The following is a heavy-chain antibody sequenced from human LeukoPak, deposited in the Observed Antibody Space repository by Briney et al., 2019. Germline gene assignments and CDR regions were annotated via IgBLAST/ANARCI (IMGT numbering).Heavy chain of an antibody. D-gene: IGHD3-22*01. CDR1: GGSFSRYA. V-gene: IGHV1-69*01. Sequence: SVKVSCKASGGSFSRYAISWVRQAPGQGLEWMGGIIPIFGTANYAQKFQGRVTITADESTRTAYMELRTLRSEDTAIYYCARGSGETGGYYYVYWGRGTPVTASS. CDR3: ARGSGETGGYYYVY. J-gene: IGHJ4*02. CDR2: IIPIFGTA.